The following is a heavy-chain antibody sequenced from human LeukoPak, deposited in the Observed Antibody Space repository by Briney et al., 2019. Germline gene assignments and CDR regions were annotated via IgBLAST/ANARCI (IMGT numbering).Heavy chain of an antibody. Sequence: ASVKVSCKASGYTFTGYYIHWVRQAPGQGLEWMGWINPNSGGTNYAQKFQGRVTMTRDTSISTAYMELSRLRSDDTAVYYCARILGYSGYDVYYFDYWGQGTLVTVSS. CDR1: GYTFTGYY. CDR2: INPNSGGT. J-gene: IGHJ4*02. V-gene: IGHV1-2*02. CDR3: ARILGYSGYDVYYFDY. D-gene: IGHD5-12*01.